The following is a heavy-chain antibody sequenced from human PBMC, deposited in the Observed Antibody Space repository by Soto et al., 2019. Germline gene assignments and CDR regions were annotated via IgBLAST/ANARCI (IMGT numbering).Heavy chain of an antibody. J-gene: IGHJ5*02. D-gene: IGHD1-26*01. CDR1: GGTSTIYT. CDR2: IIPTLRLT. V-gene: IGHV1-69*08. CDR3: ATEKYGAGRVGVDT. Sequence: QVQLVQSGAEVKKPGSSLKVSCETSGGTSTIYTITWVRQAPGLGLQWMGRIIPTLRLTNYAQDFQGRLTLTADTSSSTARMELSSLTSEDTAVYCCATEKYGAGRVGVDTWGQGTLVTVSS.